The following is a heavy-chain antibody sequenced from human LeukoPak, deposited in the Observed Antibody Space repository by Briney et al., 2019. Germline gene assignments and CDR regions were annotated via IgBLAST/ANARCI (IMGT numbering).Heavy chain of an antibody. CDR3: ARGRSNRNWFDP. CDR1: GGSISSYY. Sequence: SETLSLTCTVSGGSISSYYWSWIRQPAGKGLEWIGRIYTSGSTNYNPSLKSRVTMSVDTSKNQFSLKLSSVTASDTALYYCARGRSNRNWFDPWGQGTLVTVSS. J-gene: IGHJ5*02. CDR2: IYTSGST. V-gene: IGHV4-4*07. D-gene: IGHD4-11*01.